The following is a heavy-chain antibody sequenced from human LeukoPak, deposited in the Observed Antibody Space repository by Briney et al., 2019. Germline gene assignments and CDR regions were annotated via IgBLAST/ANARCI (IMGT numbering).Heavy chain of an antibody. V-gene: IGHV4-31*01. D-gene: IGHD3-22*01. Sequence: TLSLTCTVSGVSIGSAAYYWSWSRPHPGKGMEWIGYIYYSGATYYNPSLQSPLTISVDTSKNQFSLRLNSVTAADTAVYYCARAGNSGYWFDSWGQGTVVTVSS. J-gene: IGHJ5*01. CDR1: GVSIGSAAYY. CDR3: ARAGNSGYWFDS. CDR2: IYYSGAT.